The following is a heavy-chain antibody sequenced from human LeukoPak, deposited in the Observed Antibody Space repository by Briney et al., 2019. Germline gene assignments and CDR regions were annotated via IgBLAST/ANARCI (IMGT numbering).Heavy chain of an antibody. J-gene: IGHJ4*02. D-gene: IGHD3-22*01. CDR1: GFTFSSYW. CDR2: INSDGSST. Sequence: GGSLRLSRAASGFTFSSYWMHWVRQAPGKGLVWVSRINSDGSSTSYADSVKGRFTISRDNAKNTLYLQMNSLRAEDTAVYYCARAGYYDSSGYYFPRAFYWGQGTLVTVSS. CDR3: ARAGYYDSSGYYFPRAFY. V-gene: IGHV3-74*01.